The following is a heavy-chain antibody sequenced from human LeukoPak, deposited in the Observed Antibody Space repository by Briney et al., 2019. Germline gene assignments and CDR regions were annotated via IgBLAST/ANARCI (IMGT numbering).Heavy chain of an antibody. CDR2: IRYDGSNK. CDR3: AMLRYSGGWWDY. Sequence: GGSLRLSCAASGFTFSSYGMHWVRQAPGKGLEWVAFIRYDGSNKYYADSVKGRFTISRDNSKNTVFLQMNSLRPEDTAVYYCAMLRYSGGWWDYWGQGTLVTVSP. CDR1: GFTFSSYG. V-gene: IGHV3-30*02. D-gene: IGHD6-19*01. J-gene: IGHJ4*02.